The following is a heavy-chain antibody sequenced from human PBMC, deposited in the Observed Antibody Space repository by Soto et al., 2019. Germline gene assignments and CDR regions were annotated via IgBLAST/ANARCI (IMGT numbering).Heavy chain of an antibody. V-gene: IGHV3-11*01. J-gene: IGHJ3*02. CDR3: ASHPGPDYYGSGSYYPGDAFDI. CDR1: GFTFSDYY. D-gene: IGHD3-10*01. CDR2: ISSSGSTI. Sequence: QVQLVESGGGLVKPGGSLRLSCAASGFTFSDYYMSWIRQAPGKGLEWVSYISSSGSTIYYADSVKGRFTTSRDNAKNSLYLQMSSLRAEDTAVYYCASHPGPDYYGSGSYYPGDAFDIWGQGTMVTVSS.